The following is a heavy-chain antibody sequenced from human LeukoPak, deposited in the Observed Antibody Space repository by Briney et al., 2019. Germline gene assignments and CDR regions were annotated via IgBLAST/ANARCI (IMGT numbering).Heavy chain of an antibody. CDR3: ATLPHYYDSSGDDY. J-gene: IGHJ4*02. Sequence: GASVKVSCKVSGYTLTELSMHWVRQAPGKGLEWMGGFDPEDGETIYAQKFQGRVTMTEDTSTDTAYMELSSLRSEDMAVYYCATLPHYYDSSGDDYWGQGTLVTVSS. D-gene: IGHD3-22*01. CDR1: GYTLTELS. V-gene: IGHV1-24*01. CDR2: FDPEDGET.